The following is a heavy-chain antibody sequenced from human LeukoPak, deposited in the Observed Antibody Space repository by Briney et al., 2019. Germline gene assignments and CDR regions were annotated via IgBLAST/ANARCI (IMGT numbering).Heavy chain of an antibody. J-gene: IGHJ4*02. D-gene: IGHD1-1*01. V-gene: IGHV1-69*10. CDR1: GGTFSSYA. Sequence: SVEVPCKASGGTFSSYAISWVRQAPGQGLEWMGGIIPILGTANYAQKFQGRVTITADTSTDTAYMELISLRSEDTAVYYCATYNNDNPGGFDYWGQGTLLTVSS. CDR3: ATYNNDNPGGFDY. CDR2: IIPILGTA.